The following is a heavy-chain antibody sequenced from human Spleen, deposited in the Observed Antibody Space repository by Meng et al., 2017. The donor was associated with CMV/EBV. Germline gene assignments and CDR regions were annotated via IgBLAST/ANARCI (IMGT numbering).Heavy chain of an antibody. Sequence: SCAASGFAFDTYTMTWIRQAPGKGLEWVSSISSSSHFIYYADSVTGRLTISRDNAKNSVYLQMNSLRAEDTAVYFCSRAATYSSPSFLWGRGTLVTVSS. V-gene: IGHV3-21*01. CDR2: ISSSSHFI. CDR1: GFAFDTYT. D-gene: IGHD6-13*01. CDR3: SRAATYSSPSFL. J-gene: IGHJ2*01.